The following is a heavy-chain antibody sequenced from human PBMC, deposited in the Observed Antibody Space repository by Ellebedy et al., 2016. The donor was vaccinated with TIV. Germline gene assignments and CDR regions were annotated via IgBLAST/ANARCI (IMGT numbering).Heavy chain of an antibody. CDR1: GYTFTSYG. CDR3: ARDGPWGYHWFDP. V-gene: IGHV1-18*01. CDR2: ITPYNGNT. J-gene: IGHJ5*02. Sequence: AASVKVSCKASGYTFTSYGISWVRQAPGQGLEWMGWITPYNGNTNYVQKLQDRVTMTTDPSTSTAYMELRSLRSDDAAGYYCARDGPWGYHWFDPWGQGTLVTVSS. D-gene: IGHD3-16*02.